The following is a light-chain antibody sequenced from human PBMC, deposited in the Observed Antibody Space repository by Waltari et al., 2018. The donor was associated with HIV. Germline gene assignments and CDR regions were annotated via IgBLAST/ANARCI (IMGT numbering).Light chain of an antibody. CDR3: LQGYSSILT. CDR2: GAS. CDR1: ENINTF. Sequence: DIQVTQSPSSLSASVGDRVTIICRTSENINTFLNWFQQKLGKIPRLLIYGASSLESGVPSRFSGTGSGTDFSLTISGLQPEDFATYYCLQGYSSILTFGPGTKVEVK. J-gene: IGKJ3*01. V-gene: IGKV1-39*01.